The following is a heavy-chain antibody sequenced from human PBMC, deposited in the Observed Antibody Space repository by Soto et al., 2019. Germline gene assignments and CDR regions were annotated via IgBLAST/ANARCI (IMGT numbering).Heavy chain of an antibody. Sequence: GESLKISCKGSGYTFTRHWIGWVRQMPGRGLEWLGIIYPGDSDTRYSPSFQGQVTFSADKSISTAYLQWSSLKASDTAMYYCVRVGLVGPTSLSNAWFDPWGQGTLVTVSS. V-gene: IGHV5-51*01. D-gene: IGHD1-26*01. CDR2: IYPGDSDT. CDR3: VRVGLVGPTSLSNAWFDP. CDR1: GYTFTRHW. J-gene: IGHJ5*02.